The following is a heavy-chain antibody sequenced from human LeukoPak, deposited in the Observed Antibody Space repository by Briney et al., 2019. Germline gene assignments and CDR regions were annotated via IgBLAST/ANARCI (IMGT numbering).Heavy chain of an antibody. Sequence: ASVKVSCKASGYTFTGYYMHWVRQAPGQGLEWMGRINPNSGGTNYAQKFQGRVTMTRDTSISTAYMELSRLRSDDTAVYYCGRDMSGWTAYFQHWGQGTLVTVSS. J-gene: IGHJ1*01. D-gene: IGHD6-19*01. V-gene: IGHV1-2*06. CDR2: INPNSGGT. CDR3: GRDMSGWTAYFQH. CDR1: GYTFTGYY.